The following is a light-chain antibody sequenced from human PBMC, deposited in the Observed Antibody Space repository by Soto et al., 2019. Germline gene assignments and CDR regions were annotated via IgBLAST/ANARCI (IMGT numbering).Light chain of an antibody. V-gene: IGLV2-14*01. CDR3: SSYTSSNTLV. CDR2: EVS. Sequence: QSVLTQPASVSGSPGQSITISCTGTSSDVGAYNYVSWYQQHPGKAPKLMLFEVSDRPSGVSNRFSGSKSGNTASLTISGLQAEDEADYYCSSYTSSNTLVFGGGTKVTVL. CDR1: SSDVGAYNY. J-gene: IGLJ2*01.